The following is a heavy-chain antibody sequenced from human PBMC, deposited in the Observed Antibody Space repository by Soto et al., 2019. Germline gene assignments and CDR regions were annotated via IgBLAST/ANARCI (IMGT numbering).Heavy chain of an antibody. D-gene: IGHD6-19*01. CDR3: ARDGVAGTVFDY. J-gene: IGHJ4*02. CDR1: GFTFGSYW. CDR2: IKQEGSEK. Sequence: GSLTLSCPASGFTFGSYWMSWVRQAPRKVLEWVANIKQEGSEKYYVDSVKGRFTISRDNAKNSLYLQMNSLRAEDTAVYYCARDGVAGTVFDYWGQGTLVTVSS. V-gene: IGHV3-7*03.